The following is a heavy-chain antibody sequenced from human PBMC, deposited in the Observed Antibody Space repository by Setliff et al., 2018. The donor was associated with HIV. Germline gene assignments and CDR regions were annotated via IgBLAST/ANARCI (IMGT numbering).Heavy chain of an antibody. V-gene: IGHV1-2*02. CDR3: ARDFFGQRVGATLGY. D-gene: IGHD1-26*01. CDR1: GYTFTGYY. J-gene: IGHJ4*02. CDR2: INPNSGGT. Sequence: ASVKVSCKASGYTFTGYYTHWVRQAPGQGLEWMGWINPNSGGTTYAQKFQGRVTMTRDTSISTAYMELSRLRSDDTAVYYCARDFFGQRVGATLGYWGQGTLVTVSS.